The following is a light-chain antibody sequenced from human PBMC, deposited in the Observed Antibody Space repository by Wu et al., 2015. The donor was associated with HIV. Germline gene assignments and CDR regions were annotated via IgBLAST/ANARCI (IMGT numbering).Light chain of an antibody. Sequence: EIVLTQSPGTLSLSPGERAILSCRARQSVSSNYLAWYQQKPGQAPRLLIYGAFGRATGIPDRFSGSGSGTDFTLTITRLEPEDFAVYFCQQYGSSPLTFGGGTNVEIK. CDR1: QSVSSNY. CDR3: QQYGSSPLT. CDR2: GAF. J-gene: IGKJ4*01. V-gene: IGKV3-20*01.